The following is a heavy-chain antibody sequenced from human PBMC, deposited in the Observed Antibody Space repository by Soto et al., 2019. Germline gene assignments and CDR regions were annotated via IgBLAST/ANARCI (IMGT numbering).Heavy chain of an antibody. V-gene: IGHV4-39*01. CDR1: GDSVSSSSYY. Sequence: KASETLSITFTVCGDSVSSSSYYWGWIRQPPGKGLEWIGSIYYSGSTYYNPSLKSRVTISVDTSKNQFSLKLSSVTAADTAVYYCARHPPIRYYDILTGYSAKGYFDYWGQGTLVTVSS. CDR3: ARHPPIRYYDILTGYSAKGYFDY. D-gene: IGHD3-9*01. J-gene: IGHJ4*02. CDR2: IYYSGST.